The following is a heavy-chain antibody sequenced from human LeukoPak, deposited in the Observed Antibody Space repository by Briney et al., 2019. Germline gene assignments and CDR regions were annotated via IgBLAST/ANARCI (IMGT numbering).Heavy chain of an antibody. J-gene: IGHJ4*02. CDR2: INPNSGGT. CDR1: GYTFTGYY. CDR3: AKGIFEYSSSPTDY. Sequence: ASVKVSCKASGYTFTGYYMHWVRQAPGQGLEWMGWINPNSGGTNYAQKFQGRVTMTRDTSISTAYMELSGLRSDDTAVYYCAKGIFEYSSSPTDYWGQGTLVTVSS. D-gene: IGHD6-6*01. V-gene: IGHV1-2*02.